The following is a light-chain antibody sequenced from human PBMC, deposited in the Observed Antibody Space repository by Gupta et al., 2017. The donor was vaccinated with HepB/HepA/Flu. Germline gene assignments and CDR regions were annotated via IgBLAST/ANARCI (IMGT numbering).Light chain of an antibody. CDR2: DAS. J-gene: IGKJ2*01. V-gene: IGKV3-11*01. CDR1: QSVSSY. Sequence: EIVLTPSPATLSVSPGERAPLSCRPSQSVSSYLAWYQQKPGQAPRLLIYDASNRATGIPARFSGSGSGADFTLTISSLEPEDSAVYYCQQRSNWPPEYTFGQGTKLEIK. CDR3: QQRSNWPPEYT.